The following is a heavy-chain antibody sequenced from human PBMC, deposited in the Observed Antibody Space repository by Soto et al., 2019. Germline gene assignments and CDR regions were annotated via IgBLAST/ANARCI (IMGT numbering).Heavy chain of an antibody. Sequence: GGSLRLSCAASGFTFSSYGMHWVRQAPGKGLEWVAVIWYDGSNKYYADSVKGRFTISRDNSKNTLYLQMNSLRAEDTAVYYCARDQGFSRYSSGWYDYWGQGTLVTVS. D-gene: IGHD6-19*01. V-gene: IGHV3-33*01. CDR2: IWYDGSNK. CDR1: GFTFSSYG. J-gene: IGHJ4*02. CDR3: ARDQGFSRYSSGWYDY.